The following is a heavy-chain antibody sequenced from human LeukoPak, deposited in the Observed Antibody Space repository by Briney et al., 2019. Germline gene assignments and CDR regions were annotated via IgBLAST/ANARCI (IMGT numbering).Heavy chain of an antibody. CDR2: IYYSGST. Sequence: SETLSLTCTVSGGSISSSSYYWGWIRQPPGKGLEWIGSIYYSGSTYYNPSLKSRVTISVDTSKNQFSLKLSSVTAADTAVYYCARHGDYDSSGYSSNWGQGTLVTVSS. D-gene: IGHD3-22*01. J-gene: IGHJ4*02. CDR1: GGSISSSSYY. V-gene: IGHV4-39*01. CDR3: ARHGDYDSSGYSSN.